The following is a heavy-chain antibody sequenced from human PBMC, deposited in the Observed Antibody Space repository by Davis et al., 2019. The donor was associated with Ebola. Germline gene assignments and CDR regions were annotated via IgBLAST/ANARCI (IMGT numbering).Heavy chain of an antibody. CDR3: AREENGGLFDF. D-gene: IGHD7-27*01. V-gene: IGHV3-30*03. CDR1: GFTFSSYG. J-gene: IGHJ4*02. Sequence: GESLKISCTASGFTFSSYGMHWVRQAPGKGLEWVAVISYDGSNKYYADSVKGRFTISRDNSKNTLYLQMHSLRAEDTAVYYCAREENGGLFDFWGQGALVTVSS. CDR2: ISYDGSNK.